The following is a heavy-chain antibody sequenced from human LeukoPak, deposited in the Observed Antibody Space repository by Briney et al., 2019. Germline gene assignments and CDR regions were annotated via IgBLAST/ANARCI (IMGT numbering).Heavy chain of an antibody. CDR1: GYSISSGYY. CDR3: ARPRAVRGALDY. Sequence: SETLSLTCSVSGYSISSGYYWGWIRQSPGKGLEWIGSMYHSGSTYYNPSLKSRVTISVDTSKNQFSLNLSSVTAADTAVYYCARPRAVRGALDYWGQGTLVTVSS. CDR2: MYHSGST. D-gene: IGHD3-10*01. J-gene: IGHJ4*02. V-gene: IGHV4-38-2*02.